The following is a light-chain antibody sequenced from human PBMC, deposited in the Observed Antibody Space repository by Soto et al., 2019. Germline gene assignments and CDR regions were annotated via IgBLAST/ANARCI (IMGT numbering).Light chain of an antibody. CDR2: GAS. V-gene: IGKV3-20*01. J-gene: IGKJ1*01. CDR1: QSVGSSY. CDR3: QQYGSSPPT. Sequence: EIVLTQSPGTLSLSPGERATLSCRASQSVGSSYLAWYQQKPGQAPGLLIYGASSRATGIPDRFSGSGSGTDFTLTISRLEPEDFAVYYCQQYGSSPPTFGQGTKVEIK.